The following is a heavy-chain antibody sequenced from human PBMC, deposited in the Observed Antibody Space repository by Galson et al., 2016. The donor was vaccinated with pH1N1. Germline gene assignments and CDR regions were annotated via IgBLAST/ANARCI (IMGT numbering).Heavy chain of an antibody. D-gene: IGHD3-3*01. Sequence: LSLTCTVSGGSTSSSSYYWGWIRQPPGKGLEWIGSLYYSGSTYYNPSLKSRVTISVDTSKNQFSLKLSSVTAADTAVYYCARHCEILEWLEFHWFDPWGQGTLVTVSS. V-gene: IGHV4-39*01. CDR2: LYYSGST. CDR1: GGSTSSSSYY. J-gene: IGHJ5*02. CDR3: ARHCEILEWLEFHWFDP.